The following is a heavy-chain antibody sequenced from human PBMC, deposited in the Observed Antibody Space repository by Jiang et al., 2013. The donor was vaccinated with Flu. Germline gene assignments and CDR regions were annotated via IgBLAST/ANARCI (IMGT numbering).Heavy chain of an antibody. CDR1: GGSISSSSYY. J-gene: IGHJ4*02. CDR2: IYYSGST. CDR3: VNKGGVDYIWGSYRYPPDY. Sequence: ETLSLTCTVSGGSISSSSYYWGWIRQPPGKGLEWIGHIYYSGSTYYNPSLKSRVTISVDTSKNQFSLRLSSVTAADTAVYYCVNKGGVDYIWGSYRYPPDYWGQGTLVTVSS. D-gene: IGHD3-16*02. V-gene: IGHV4-39*07.